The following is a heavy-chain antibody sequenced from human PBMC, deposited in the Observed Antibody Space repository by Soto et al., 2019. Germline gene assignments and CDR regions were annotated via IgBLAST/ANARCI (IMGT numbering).Heavy chain of an antibody. J-gene: IGHJ3*02. CDR1: GYTLTELS. V-gene: IGHV1-24*01. CDR2: FDPEDGET. D-gene: IGHD3-16*02. Sequence: ASVKVSCKVSGYTLTELSMHWVRQAPGKGLEWMGGFDPEDGETIYAQKFQGRVTMTEDTSTDTAYMELSSLRSEDTAVYYCATGVMITFGGVIAQADAFDIWGQRTMVTVSS. CDR3: ATGVMITFGGVIAQADAFDI.